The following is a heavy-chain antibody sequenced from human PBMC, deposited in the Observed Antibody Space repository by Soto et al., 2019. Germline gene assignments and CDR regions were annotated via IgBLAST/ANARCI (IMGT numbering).Heavy chain of an antibody. CDR3: ARSAGWYAVHA. D-gene: IGHD6-19*01. CDR1: GDSVSSPYY. CDR2: VFHTGTT. Sequence: QVQLQESGPGLVKPSGTLSLTCAVSGDSVSSPYYWCWVRQPPGKGLGWIGEVFHTGTTSYNPSLRSRVPISMDRSNNRFSLDLWAVTAADTAVYYCARSAGWYAVHAWGPGTLVIVSS. V-gene: IGHV4-4*02. J-gene: IGHJ5*02.